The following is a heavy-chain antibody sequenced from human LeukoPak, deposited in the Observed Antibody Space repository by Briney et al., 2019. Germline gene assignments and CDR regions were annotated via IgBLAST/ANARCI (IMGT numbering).Heavy chain of an antibody. D-gene: IGHD2-15*01. J-gene: IGHJ6*02. CDR1: GYTFTSYG. CDR2: INPKNGGT. Sequence: AASVKVSCKASGYTFTSYGISWVRQAPGHGLEWMGRINPKNGGTNYAQEFQGRVTMTRDTSITTAYMELSRLRSDDSAIYYCASPRYCSGSTCYNDFYFGMDVWGQGTTVTVSS. V-gene: IGHV1-2*06. CDR3: ASPRYCSGSTCYNDFYFGMDV.